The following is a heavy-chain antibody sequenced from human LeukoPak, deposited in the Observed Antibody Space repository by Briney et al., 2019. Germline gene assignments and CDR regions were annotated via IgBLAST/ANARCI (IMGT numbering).Heavy chain of an antibody. D-gene: IGHD3-16*01. Sequence: GGSLRLFCAASGFTFSSYSMQWVRQAPGKGREWVAVISYDGSNKYYADSVKGRFTISRDNSKNTLYLQMNSLRAEDTAVYYCARERFRGGEGAFDIWGQGTMVTVSS. CDR3: ARERFRGGEGAFDI. CDR1: GFTFSSYS. CDR2: ISYDGSNK. V-gene: IGHV3-30-3*01. J-gene: IGHJ3*02.